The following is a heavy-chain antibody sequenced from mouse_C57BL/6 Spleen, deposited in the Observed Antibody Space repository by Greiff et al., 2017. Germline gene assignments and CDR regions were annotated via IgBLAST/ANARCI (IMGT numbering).Heavy chain of an antibody. CDR1: GYTFTSYW. CDR3: ARSAVVARSFDY. Sequence: QVQLQQSGAELVKPGASVKLSCKASGYTFTSYWMHWVKQRPGRGLAWIGRIVPNGGGTKYNEKFKSKATLTVDKPASTAYMQLSSLTSEDSAVCYCARSAVVARSFDYWGQGTTLTVSS. J-gene: IGHJ2*01. V-gene: IGHV1-72*01. D-gene: IGHD1-1*01. CDR2: IVPNGGGT.